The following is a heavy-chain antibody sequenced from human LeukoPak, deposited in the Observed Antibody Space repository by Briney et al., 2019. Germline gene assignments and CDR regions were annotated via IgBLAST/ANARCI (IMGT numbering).Heavy chain of an antibody. V-gene: IGHV3-20*04. CDR3: ARRRRITIFGVYYYYMDV. CDR2: INWNGGST. J-gene: IGHJ6*03. CDR1: GFTFDDYG. Sequence: WGSLRLSCAASGFTFDDYGTSWVRQAPGKGLELVSGINWNGGSTGYADSVKGRFTISRDNAKNSLYLQMNSLRAEDTALYYCARRRRITIFGVYYYYMDVWGKGTTVTVSS. D-gene: IGHD3-3*01.